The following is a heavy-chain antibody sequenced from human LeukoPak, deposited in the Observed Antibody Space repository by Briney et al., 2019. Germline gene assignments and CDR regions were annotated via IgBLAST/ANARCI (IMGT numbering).Heavy chain of an antibody. CDR1: GFTFSSYA. J-gene: IGHJ4*01. V-gene: IGHV3-23*01. Sequence: GGSLRLSCAASGFTFSSYAMSWVRQAPGKGLEWVSATSGNGAKTYYADSVKGRFSISRDNSKNTLYLQMNSLRAEDTAVYYCAKDSGWPFDFWGQGTLVTVSS. CDR3: AKDSGWPFDF. D-gene: IGHD6-19*01. CDR2: TSGNGAKT.